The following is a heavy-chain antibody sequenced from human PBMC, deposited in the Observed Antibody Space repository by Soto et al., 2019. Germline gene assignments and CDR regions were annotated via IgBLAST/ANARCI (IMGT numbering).Heavy chain of an antibody. CDR2: TYYRSNSYN. V-gene: IGHV6-1*01. J-gene: IGHJ4*02. D-gene: IGHD1-1*01. CDR3: ARDCATGTTSHFDY. Sequence: PSQTLSLPCAISGDSVSSNSTAWNLSRQSPSRGLELLGRTYYRSNSYNDYAVSVKSRITINPDTSKHQFSLQLKCLAPADTAVNYCARDCATGTTSHFDYCGQGTLVTVSS. CDR1: GDSVSSNSTA.